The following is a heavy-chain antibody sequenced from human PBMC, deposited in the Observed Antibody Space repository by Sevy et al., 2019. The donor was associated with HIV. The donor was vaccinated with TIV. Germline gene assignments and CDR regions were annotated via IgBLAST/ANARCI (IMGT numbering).Heavy chain of an antibody. CDR1: GYTFTGHY. CDR3: ASVFPYCSGGSCYSPDDAFDI. J-gene: IGHJ3*02. Sequence: ASVKVSCKASGYTFTGHYMHWVRQAPGQGLEWMGWINPNSGSTDYAQQFQGRVTLTRDTSISTAYLELSRLTSDDTAVYYCASVFPYCSGGSCYSPDDAFDIWGQGTMVTVSS. V-gene: IGHV1-2*02. CDR2: INPNSGST. D-gene: IGHD2-15*01.